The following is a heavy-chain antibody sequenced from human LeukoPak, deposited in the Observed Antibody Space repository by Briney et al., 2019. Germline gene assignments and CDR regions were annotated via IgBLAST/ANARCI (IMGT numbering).Heavy chain of an antibody. CDR3: ARHSLISSSWLRPIDC. D-gene: IGHD6-13*01. J-gene: IGHJ4*02. CDR2: ISYSGST. V-gene: IGHV4-39*01. CDR1: GGSISTSSYF. Sequence: SETLSLTCTVSGGSISTSSYFWAWIRQTPGKGLEYIGSISYSGSTYHNPSLKSRVTISVDTSKNQFSLQLSSVTAAGTAVYYCARHSLISSSWLRPIDCWGQGTLVTVSS.